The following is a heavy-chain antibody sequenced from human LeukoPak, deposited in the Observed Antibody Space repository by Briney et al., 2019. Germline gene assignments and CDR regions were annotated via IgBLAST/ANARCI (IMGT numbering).Heavy chain of an antibody. Sequence: SETLSLTCTVSGGSISSSAYNWAWIRQPPGKGLEWIGRIYYSGSTYYNPSLKSRVTISVDTSKTHFSLKLSSVTAADTAVYYCARGNCGGDCYSDNYYYGMDVWGQGTTVTVSS. CDR1: GGSISSSAYN. D-gene: IGHD2-21*02. CDR3: ARGNCGGDCYSDNYYYGMDV. V-gene: IGHV4-39*02. J-gene: IGHJ6*02. CDR2: IYYSGST.